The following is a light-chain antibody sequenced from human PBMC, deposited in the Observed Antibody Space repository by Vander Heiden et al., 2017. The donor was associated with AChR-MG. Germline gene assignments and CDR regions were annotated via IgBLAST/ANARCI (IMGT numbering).Light chain of an antibody. Sequence: QSVLTQPPSASGTPGQRVTISCSGSSSNIGGNTVNWYQQLPGTAPKLLMYSNNQRPSGVPDRFSGSKSGTSASLAISGLQSEDEADYYCTAWDDSLNGVLFGGGTKLTVL. V-gene: IGLV1-44*01. J-gene: IGLJ2*01. CDR2: SNN. CDR3: TAWDDSLNGVL. CDR1: SSNIGGNT.